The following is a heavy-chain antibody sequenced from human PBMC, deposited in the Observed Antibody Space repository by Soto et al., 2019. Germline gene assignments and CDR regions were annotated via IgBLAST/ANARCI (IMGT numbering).Heavy chain of an antibody. CDR2: IYPGDSDT. D-gene: IGHD3-3*01. J-gene: IGHJ5*02. Sequence: PGESLKISCKGSGYSFTSYWIGWVRQMPGKGLEWMGIIYPGDSDTRYSPSFQGQVTISADKSISTAYLQWSSLKASDTAMYYCARSGTIFGVVNWFEPWGQGTLVAVSS. CDR3: ARSGTIFGVVNWFEP. CDR1: GYSFTSYW. V-gene: IGHV5-51*01.